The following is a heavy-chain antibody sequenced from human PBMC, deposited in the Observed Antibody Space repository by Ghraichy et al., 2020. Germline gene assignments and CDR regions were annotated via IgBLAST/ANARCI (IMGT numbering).Heavy chain of an antibody. J-gene: IGHJ5*02. CDR3: TAYDFWSGYYKENWFDP. V-gene: IGHV3-15*01. Sequence: GGSLRLSCAASGFTFSNAWMSWVRQAPGKGLEWVGRIKSKTDGGTTDYAAPVKGRFTISRDDSKNTLYLQMNSLKTEDTAVYYCTAYDFWSGYYKENWFDPWGQGTLVTGSS. D-gene: IGHD3-3*01. CDR2: IKSKTDGGTT. CDR1: GFTFSNAW.